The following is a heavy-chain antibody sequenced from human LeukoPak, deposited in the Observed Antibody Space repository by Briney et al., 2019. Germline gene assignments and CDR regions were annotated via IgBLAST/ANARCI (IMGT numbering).Heavy chain of an antibody. V-gene: IGHV3-21*01. Sequence: PGGSLRLSCAASGFTFSSYSMNWVRQAPGKGLEWVSSISSSSSYIYYADSVKGRFTISRDNAKNSLYLQMNSLRAEDTAVYYCAGVFWCSGGSCYSTYYFDYWGQGTLVTVSS. CDR3: AGVFWCSGGSCYSTYYFDY. CDR1: GFTFSSYS. CDR2: ISSSSSYI. J-gene: IGHJ4*02. D-gene: IGHD2-15*01.